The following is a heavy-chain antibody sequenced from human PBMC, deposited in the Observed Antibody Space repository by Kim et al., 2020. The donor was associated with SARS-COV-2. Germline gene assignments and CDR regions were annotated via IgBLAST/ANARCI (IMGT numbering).Heavy chain of an antibody. Sequence: GGSLRLSCAASGFTFSDHYMDWVRQAPGKGLEWVGRTRNKANSYTTEYAASVKGRFTISRDDSKNSLYLQMNSLKTEDTAVYYCARVGQLAFDYWGQGTLVTVSS. CDR3: ARVGQLAFDY. D-gene: IGHD6-13*01. J-gene: IGHJ4*02. CDR1: GFTFSDHY. V-gene: IGHV3-72*01. CDR2: TRNKANSYTT.